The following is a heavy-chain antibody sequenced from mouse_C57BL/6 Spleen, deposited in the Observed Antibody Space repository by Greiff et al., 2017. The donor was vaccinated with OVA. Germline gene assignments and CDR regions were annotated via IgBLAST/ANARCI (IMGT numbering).Heavy chain of an antibody. CDR2: LSDGGSYT. CDR1: GFTFSSYA. D-gene: IGHD2-3*01. CDR3: ARAYDGYPYYVDY. Sequence: EVMLVESGGGLVKPGGSLKLSCAASGFTFSSYAMSWVRQTPEKRLEWVATLSDGGSYTSYPDKVKGRFTISRDNAKNNLYLQMSHLKSEDTAMYYCARAYDGYPYYVDYWGQGTTLTVSS. J-gene: IGHJ2*01. V-gene: IGHV5-4*03.